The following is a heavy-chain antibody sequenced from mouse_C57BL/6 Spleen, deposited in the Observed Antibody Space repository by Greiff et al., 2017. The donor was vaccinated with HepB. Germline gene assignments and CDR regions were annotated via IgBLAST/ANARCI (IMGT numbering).Heavy chain of an antibody. CDR3: ARGEGYYDHYFDY. J-gene: IGHJ2*01. D-gene: IGHD2-4*01. CDR1: GYSITSGYD. CDR2: ISYSGST. Sequence: VQLQQSGPGMVKPSQSLSLTCTVTGYSITSGYDWHWIRHFPGNKLEWMGYISYSGSTNYNPSLKSRISITHDTSKNHFFLKLNSVTTEDTATYYCARGEGYYDHYFDYWGQGTTLTVSS. V-gene: IGHV3-1*01.